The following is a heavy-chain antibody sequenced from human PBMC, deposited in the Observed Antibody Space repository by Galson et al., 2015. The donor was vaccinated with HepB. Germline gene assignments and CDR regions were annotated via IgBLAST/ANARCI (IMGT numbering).Heavy chain of an antibody. V-gene: IGHV3-23*01. J-gene: IGHJ3*02. CDR2: ISGSGGST. Sequence: SLRLSCEASGFTFSSYAMSWVRQAPGKGPEWVSAISGSGGSTYYADSVKGRFTISRDNSKNTLYLQMISLRAEDTAVYYCAKREPAAMLFDAFDIWGQGTMVTVSS. CDR3: AKREPAAMLFDAFDI. CDR1: GFTFSSYA. D-gene: IGHD2-2*01.